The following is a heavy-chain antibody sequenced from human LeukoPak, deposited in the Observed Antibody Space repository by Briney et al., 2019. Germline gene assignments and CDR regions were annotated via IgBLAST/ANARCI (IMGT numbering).Heavy chain of an antibody. V-gene: IGHV3-7*01. Sequence: GGALRISCGGSGFTFSSYLMTWFRQAPGKGLEWVANIKEDGSEKNYVDYVKGRFTISRDNAKNSLVLQMNSLRVEDTAVYYCARGHQTCRYWGQGTLVTVSS. D-gene: IGHD3-16*02. CDR2: IKEDGSEK. CDR3: ARGHQTCRY. J-gene: IGHJ4*02. CDR1: GFTFSSYL.